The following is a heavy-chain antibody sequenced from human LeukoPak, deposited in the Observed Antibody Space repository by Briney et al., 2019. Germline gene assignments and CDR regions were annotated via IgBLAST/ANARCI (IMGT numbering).Heavy chain of an antibody. CDR3: ARVHYYDNSGYWFFDY. J-gene: IGHJ4*02. Sequence: EPSETLSLTCTVSGGSISSSSYYWGWIRQPPGKGLEWIGSIYYSGSTYYNPSLKSRVTISVDTSKNQFSLKLSSVTAADTAVYYCARVHYYDNSGYWFFDYWGQGTLVTVSS. D-gene: IGHD3-22*01. V-gene: IGHV4-39*01. CDR1: GGSISSSSYY. CDR2: IYYSGST.